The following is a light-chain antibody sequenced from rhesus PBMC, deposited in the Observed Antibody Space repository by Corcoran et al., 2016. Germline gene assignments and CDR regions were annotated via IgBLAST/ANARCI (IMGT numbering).Light chain of an antibody. CDR2: DAS. CDR1: QGVSSR. J-gene: IGKJ2*01. Sequence: EIVMTQSPATLSLSPGERATLSCRASQGVSSRLAWYQQQPGQAPRLLIYDASTRVTGIPDRFSGSGAGTDFTLTINGLEPEDVGVYFCQQESKWMYSFGQGTKVEI. V-gene: IGKV3-17*01. CDR3: QQESKWMYS.